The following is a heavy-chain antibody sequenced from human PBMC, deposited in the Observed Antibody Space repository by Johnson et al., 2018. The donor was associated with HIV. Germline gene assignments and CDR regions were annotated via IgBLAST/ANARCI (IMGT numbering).Heavy chain of an antibody. Sequence: QVLLVESGGGVVQPGRSLRLSCAASGFTFSSYAMHWVRQAPGKGLECVAVISYDGSNKYYADSVKGRFTISRDNSKNTLYLQMNSLRAEDTAVYYCAREHRYYYDSSGYYRGDAFDIWGQGTMVTVSS. CDR2: ISYDGSNK. CDR3: AREHRYYYDSSGYYRGDAFDI. CDR1: GFTFSSYA. V-gene: IGHV3-30-3*01. J-gene: IGHJ3*02. D-gene: IGHD3-22*01.